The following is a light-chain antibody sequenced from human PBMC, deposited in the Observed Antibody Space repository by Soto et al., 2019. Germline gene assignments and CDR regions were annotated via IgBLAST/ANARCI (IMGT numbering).Light chain of an antibody. CDR1: RSNIGNNH. CDR2: ENY. J-gene: IGLJ3*02. Sequence: QSVLTQPPSVSAAPGQKVTISCSGSRSNIGNNHVSWDQQLPVTAPKLLIYENYKRPSGIPDRFSGSKSGTSATLGINGLQTGDEADYYCGTWESSLSQGVFGGGTKLTVL. V-gene: IGLV1-51*02. CDR3: GTWESSLSQGV.